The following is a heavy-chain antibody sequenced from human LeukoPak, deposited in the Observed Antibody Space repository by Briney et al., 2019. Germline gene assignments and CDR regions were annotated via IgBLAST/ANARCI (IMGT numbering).Heavy chain of an antibody. CDR2: IKQDGSKE. CDR3: ARGVSDGYCSSTSCYMDY. Sequence: PGGSLRLSCAASGFTFSLYWMSWVRQAPGKGLEWVANIKQDGSKEYYVDSVRGRFTISRDNAKNSLYLQMNSLRAEDTAVYYCARGVSDGYCSSTSCYMDYWGQGTLVTVSS. CDR1: GFTFSLYW. D-gene: IGHD2-2*02. J-gene: IGHJ4*02. V-gene: IGHV3-7*01.